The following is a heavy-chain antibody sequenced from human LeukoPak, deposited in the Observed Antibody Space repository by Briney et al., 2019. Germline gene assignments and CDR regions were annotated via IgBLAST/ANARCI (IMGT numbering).Heavy chain of an antibody. CDR2: IYSGGST. CDR1: GFTVSSNY. J-gene: IGHJ3*02. V-gene: IGHV3-66*04. Sequence: GGSLRLSCAASGFTVSSNYMSWVRQAPGMGLEWVSVIYSGGSTYYADSVKGRFTISRDNSKNKMYLQMNTLRAEDTSVYYCARQRSGSYSHDAFDIWGQGTMVTVSS. CDR3: ARQRSGSYSHDAFDI. D-gene: IGHD1-26*01.